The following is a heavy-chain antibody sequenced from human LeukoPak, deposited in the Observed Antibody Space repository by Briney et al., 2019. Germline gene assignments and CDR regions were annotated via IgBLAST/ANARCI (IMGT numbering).Heavy chain of an antibody. CDR2: IYTSGST. CDR3: ATDDYDSAVYSY. Sequence: SETLSLTCTVSGGSIRSSYWSWFRQPAGKGLEWIGRIYTSGSTNYNPSLKSRVTMSLGTSKNHFSLNLRSVTAADTAVYFCATDDYDSAVYSYWGQGTLVTVSS. CDR1: GGSIRSSY. V-gene: IGHV4-4*07. J-gene: IGHJ4*02. D-gene: IGHD3-22*01.